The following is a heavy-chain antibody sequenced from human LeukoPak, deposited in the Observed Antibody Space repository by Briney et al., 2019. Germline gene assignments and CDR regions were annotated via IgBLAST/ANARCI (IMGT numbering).Heavy chain of an antibody. CDR1: GFTFSSYG. CDR3: AMATLTTVTPIDY. D-gene: IGHD4-17*01. J-gene: IGHJ4*02. CDR2: ISYDGRNK. Sequence: GGSLRLSCAASGFTFSSYGMHWVRQAPGKGLEWMAVISYDGRNKNYADSAKGRFTISRDNSKNTLSLQMNSLRADDTAVYYCAMATLTTVTPIDYWGQGTLVTVSS. V-gene: IGHV3-30*03.